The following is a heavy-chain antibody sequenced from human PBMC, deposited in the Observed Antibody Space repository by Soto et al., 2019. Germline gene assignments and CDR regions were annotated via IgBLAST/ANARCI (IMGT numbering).Heavy chain of an antibody. CDR2: IYYSGST. Sequence: SETLSLTCTVSGGSISSGGYYWSWIRQHPGKGLEWIGYIYYSGSTYYNPSLKSRVTISVDTSKNQFSLKLSSVTAADTAVYYCARDLLGVRGVISPVGYWGQGTLVTVSS. V-gene: IGHV4-31*03. D-gene: IGHD3-10*01. CDR3: ARDLLGVRGVISPVGY. CDR1: GGSISSGGYY. J-gene: IGHJ4*02.